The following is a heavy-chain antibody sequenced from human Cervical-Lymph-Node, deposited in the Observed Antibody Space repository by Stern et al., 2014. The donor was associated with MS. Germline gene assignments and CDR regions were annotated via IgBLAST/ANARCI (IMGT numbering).Heavy chain of an antibody. J-gene: IGHJ4*02. Sequence: QVQLVQSGSEFKKPGASVKISCEASGYNFTSYAMNWVRQAPGQGLEWMGSINTKPGRPTYAQCFTVRFLFSLDTSVSTTYLHISSLKSEDPAVYYCARDFVETPMITRSDYLDYWGQGTLVAVSS. CDR1: GYNFTSYA. CDR3: ARDFVETPMITRSDYLDY. CDR2: INTKPGRP. D-gene: IGHD5-18*01. V-gene: IGHV7-4-1*02.